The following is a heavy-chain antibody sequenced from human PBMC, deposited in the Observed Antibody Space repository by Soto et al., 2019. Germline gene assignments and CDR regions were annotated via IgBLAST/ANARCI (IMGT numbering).Heavy chain of an antibody. Sequence: KASETLSLTCTVSGGSISSGGYYWSWIRQHPGKGLEWIGYIYYSGSTYYNPSLKSRVTISVDTSKNQFSLKLSSVTAADTAVYYCARERIVVVPAAIPSVYYYGMDVWGQGTTVTVSS. D-gene: IGHD2-2*01. J-gene: IGHJ6*02. V-gene: IGHV4-31*03. CDR3: ARERIVVVPAAIPSVYYYGMDV. CDR1: GGSISSGGYY. CDR2: IYYSGST.